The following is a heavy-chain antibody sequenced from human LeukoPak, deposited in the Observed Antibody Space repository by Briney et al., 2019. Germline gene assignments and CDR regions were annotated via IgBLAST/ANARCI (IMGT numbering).Heavy chain of an antibody. Sequence: GGSLRLSCAASGFTFSSYWMSWVRQAPGKGLEWVANIKQDGSEKYYVDSVKGRFTISRDNAKNSLYLQMNSLRAEDTAVYYCARERPSITATTGAFDIWGQGTMVTVSS. CDR1: GFTFSSYW. CDR3: ARERPSITATTGAFDI. V-gene: IGHV3-7*01. D-gene: IGHD1/OR15-1a*01. CDR2: IKQDGSEK. J-gene: IGHJ3*02.